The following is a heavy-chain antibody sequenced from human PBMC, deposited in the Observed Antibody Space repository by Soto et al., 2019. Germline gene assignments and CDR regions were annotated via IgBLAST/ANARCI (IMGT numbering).Heavy chain of an antibody. CDR1: GGTFSSYA. CDR3: ASPSIAARPVSPYYYYGMDV. D-gene: IGHD6-6*01. CDR2: IIPTFGTA. V-gene: IGHV1-69*01. J-gene: IGHJ6*02. Sequence: QVQLVQSGAEVKKPGSSVKVSCKASGGTFSSYAISWVRQAPGQGLEWMGGIIPTFGTANYAQKFQGRVTITADESTSTAYMELSSLRSEDTAVYYCASPSIAARPVSPYYYYGMDVWGQGTTVTVSS.